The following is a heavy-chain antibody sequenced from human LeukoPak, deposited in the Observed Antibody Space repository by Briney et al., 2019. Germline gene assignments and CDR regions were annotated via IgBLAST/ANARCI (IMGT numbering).Heavy chain of an antibody. CDR1: GYSFTSYW. D-gene: IGHD2-2*01. J-gene: IGHJ6*02. V-gene: IGHV5-51*01. CDR3: ARSLGYCSSTSCYPHTDYYYGMDV. CDR2: IYPGDSDT. Sequence: SGESLKISCKGSGYSFTSYWIGWVRQMPGKGLEWMGIIYPGDSDTRYSPSFQGQVTISADKSISTAHLQWSSLKASDTAMYYCARSLGYCSSTSCYPHTDYYYGMDVWGQGTTVTVSS.